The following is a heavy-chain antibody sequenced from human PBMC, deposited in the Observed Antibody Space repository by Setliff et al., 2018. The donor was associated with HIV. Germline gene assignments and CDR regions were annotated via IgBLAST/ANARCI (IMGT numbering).Heavy chain of an antibody. Sequence: ASVKVSCKPSGHTFTNYDIHWMRRATGQGLEWMGWISAYNGNTNYAQKLQGRVTMTTDTSTSTAYMELRSLRSDDTAVYYCARLMLEVTVTTVWFDPWGQGTLVTVSS. J-gene: IGHJ5*02. D-gene: IGHD4-17*01. CDR3: ARLMLEVTVTTVWFDP. V-gene: IGHV1-18*01. CDR1: GHTFTNYD. CDR2: ISAYNGNT.